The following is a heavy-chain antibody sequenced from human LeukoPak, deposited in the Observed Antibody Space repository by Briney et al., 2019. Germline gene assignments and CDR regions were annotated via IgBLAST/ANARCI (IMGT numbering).Heavy chain of an antibody. Sequence: GGSLRLSCAVSGVSFSDYAMNWVRLAPGTGLQWVSSISGSGGSTYYADSVKGRFSNSRDNSKNTLSLQMNSLRAEDTALYYCVKGGQRYDFWRFDYWGQGGVATVSS. J-gene: IGHJ4*02. CDR1: GVSFSDYA. V-gene: IGHV3-23*01. D-gene: IGHD3-3*01. CDR2: ISGSGGST. CDR3: VKGGQRYDFWRFDY.